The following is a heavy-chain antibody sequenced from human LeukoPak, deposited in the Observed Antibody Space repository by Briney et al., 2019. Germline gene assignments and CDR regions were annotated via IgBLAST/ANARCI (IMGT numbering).Heavy chain of an antibody. CDR1: GGSISSGTYY. J-gene: IGHJ4*02. CDR2: VFYGGTP. V-gene: IGHV4-39*02. Sequence: SETLSLTCTVPGGSISSGTYYWGWIRQPPGKGLEWLGTVFYGGTPYYYPSLKSRVTISVDTSKNHFSLGLSSVTAADTAVYYCARLDSGDYFFDCCGQGSLVTVSA. D-gene: IGHD4-17*01. CDR3: ARLDSGDYFFDC.